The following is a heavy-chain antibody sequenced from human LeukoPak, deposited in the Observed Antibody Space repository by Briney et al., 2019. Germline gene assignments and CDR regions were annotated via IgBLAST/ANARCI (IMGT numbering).Heavy chain of an antibody. CDR2: ISGSGGST. J-gene: IGHJ4*02. CDR3: AKKRVLVVPAADFGY. Sequence: PGGSLRLSCAASGFTFSNYGMNWVRQAPGRGLEWVSGISGSGGSTYYADSVKGRFTISRDNSKYTLYLQVNSLRAEDTAIYYCAKKRVLVVPAADFGYWGQGTLVTVSS. V-gene: IGHV3-23*01. CDR1: GFTFSNYG. D-gene: IGHD2-2*01.